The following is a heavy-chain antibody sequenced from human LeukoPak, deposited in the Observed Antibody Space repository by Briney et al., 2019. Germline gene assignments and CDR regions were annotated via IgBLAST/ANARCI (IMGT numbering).Heavy chain of an antibody. CDR1: GGSISSYY. V-gene: IGHV4-4*07. Sequence: PSETLSLTCTVSGGSISSYYWSWIRQPAGKGLDWIGRIYTSGSTNYNPSLKSRVTMSLDTSKNQFSLKLRSVTAADTAVYYCTRGASPGGMDVWGQGTTVTVSS. CDR3: TRGASPGGMDV. J-gene: IGHJ6*02. CDR2: IYTSGST. D-gene: IGHD2-2*01.